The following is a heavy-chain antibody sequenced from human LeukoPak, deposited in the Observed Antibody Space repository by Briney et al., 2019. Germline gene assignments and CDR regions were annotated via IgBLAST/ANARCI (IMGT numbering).Heavy chain of an antibody. V-gene: IGHV4-38-2*02. CDR2: IYHSGST. CDR1: GYSISSGYY. CDR3: ARDLHYYDSSSQMVYYFDY. J-gene: IGHJ4*02. D-gene: IGHD3-22*01. Sequence: SETLSLTCAVSGYSISSGYYWGWIRQPPGKGLEWIGSIYHSGSTYYNPSLKSRVTISVDTSKNQFSLKLSSVTAADTAVYYCARDLHYYDSSSQMVYYFDYWGQGTLATVSS.